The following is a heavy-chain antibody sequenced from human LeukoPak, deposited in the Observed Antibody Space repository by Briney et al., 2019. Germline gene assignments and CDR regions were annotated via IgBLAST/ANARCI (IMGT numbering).Heavy chain of an antibody. Sequence: PSETLSLTCTVSGGSISSYYWSWIRQPPGKGLEWIGYIYYSGSTNYNPSLKSRVTISVDTSKNQFSLKLSSVTAADTAVYYCAGAPYYYDSSGYGAFDIWGQGTMVTVSS. D-gene: IGHD3-22*01. CDR3: AGAPYYYDSSGYGAFDI. V-gene: IGHV4-59*01. CDR1: GGSISSYY. CDR2: IYYSGST. J-gene: IGHJ3*02.